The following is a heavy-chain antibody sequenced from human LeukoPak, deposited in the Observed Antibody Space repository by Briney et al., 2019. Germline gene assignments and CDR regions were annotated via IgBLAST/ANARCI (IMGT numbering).Heavy chain of an antibody. CDR3: ARELVVVPAAMSIYYFDY. D-gene: IGHD2-2*01. CDR2: IYYSGST. Sequence: PSETLSLTCTVSGGSVSSGSYYWSWIRQPPGKGLEWIGYIYYSGSTNYNPSLKSRVTISVDTSKNQFSLKLSSVTAADTAVYYCARELVVVPAAMSIYYFDYRGQGTLVTVSS. J-gene: IGHJ4*02. V-gene: IGHV4-61*01. CDR1: GGSVSSGSYY.